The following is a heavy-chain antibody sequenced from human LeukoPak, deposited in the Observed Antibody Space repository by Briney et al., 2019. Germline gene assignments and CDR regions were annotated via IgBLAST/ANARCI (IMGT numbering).Heavy chain of an antibody. CDR1: GGSLTSGSYY. V-gene: IGHV4-39*01. CDR2: FYSGGST. Sequence: SETLSLTCTVSGGSLTSGSYYWGWVRQSPGTGLEWLGSFYSGGSTYYNPSLKSRVTISVDTSKNQFSLRLTSVTAADTGIFYCARSLCTKAILSSRRGYCSEAGKYFDYWGQGTRVTVSS. D-gene: IGHD2-15*01. CDR3: ARSLCTKAILSSRRGYCSEAGKYFDY. J-gene: IGHJ4*02.